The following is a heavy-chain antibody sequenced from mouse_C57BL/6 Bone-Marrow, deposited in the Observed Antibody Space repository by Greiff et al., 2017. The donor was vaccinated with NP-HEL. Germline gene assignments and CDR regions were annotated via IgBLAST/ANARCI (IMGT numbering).Heavy chain of an antibody. J-gene: IGHJ2*01. CDR1: GFNIKDDY. Sequence: EVQLQQSGAELVRPGASVKLSCTASGFNIKDDYMHWVKQRPEQGLEWIGWIDPEHGATEYASNFQGKATITADTSSNTAYLQLSSLTSEDTAVYYCTKVTTVRDYWGQGTTLTVSS. D-gene: IGHD1-1*01. V-gene: IGHV14-4*01. CDR2: IDPEHGAT. CDR3: TKVTTVRDY.